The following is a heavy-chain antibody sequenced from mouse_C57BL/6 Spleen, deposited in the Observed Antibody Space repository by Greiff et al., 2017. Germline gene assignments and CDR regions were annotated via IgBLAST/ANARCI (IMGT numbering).Heavy chain of an antibody. D-gene: IGHD4-1*01. CDR2: INPNNGGT. Sequence: VQLKQSGPELVKPGASVKISCKASGYTFTDYYMNWVKPSHGKSLEWIGDINPNNGGTSYNQKFKGKATLTVDKSSSTAYMELRSLTSEDSAVYYCARRETGYYAMDYWGQGTSVTVSS. CDR1: GYTFTDYY. J-gene: IGHJ4*01. CDR3: ARRETGYYAMDY. V-gene: IGHV1-26*01.